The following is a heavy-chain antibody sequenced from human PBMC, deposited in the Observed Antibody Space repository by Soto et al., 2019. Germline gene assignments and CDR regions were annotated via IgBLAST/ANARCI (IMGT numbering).Heavy chain of an antibody. Sequence: ASVKVSCKASGYTFTSYGIGWVRQAPGQGLEWMGWISAYNGNTNYAQKLQGRVTMTTDTSTSTAYMELRSLRSDDTAVYYCAVIGYCSTTSCREYYFDYWGQGTLVTVSS. V-gene: IGHV1-18*01. CDR2: ISAYNGNT. CDR3: AVIGYCSTTSCREYYFDY. D-gene: IGHD2-2*01. J-gene: IGHJ4*02. CDR1: GYTFTSYG.